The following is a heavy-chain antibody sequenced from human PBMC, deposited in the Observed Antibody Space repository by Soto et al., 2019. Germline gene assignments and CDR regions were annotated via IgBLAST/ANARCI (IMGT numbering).Heavy chain of an antibody. Sequence: VKVSCKASGYTFTSYGISWVRQAPGQGLEWMGWISAYNGNTNYAQKLQGRVTMTTDTSTSTAYMELRSLRSDDTAVYYCARSGYDAYYYYGMDVWGQGTTVTVS. CDR1: GYTFTSYG. J-gene: IGHJ6*02. CDR2: ISAYNGNT. CDR3: ARSGYDAYYYYGMDV. V-gene: IGHV1-18*04. D-gene: IGHD5-12*01.